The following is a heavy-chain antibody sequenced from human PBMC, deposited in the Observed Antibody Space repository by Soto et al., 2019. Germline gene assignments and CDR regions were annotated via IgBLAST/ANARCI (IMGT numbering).Heavy chain of an antibody. D-gene: IGHD1-26*01. CDR2: VSDSGGTT. V-gene: IGHV3-23*01. CDR3: AKKWALGGPSKYFDY. CDR1: GFAFSSYA. Sequence: EVQLLESGGGLVQPGGSLRLSCAASGFAFSSYAMIWVRQAPGKGLEWVSSVSDSGGTTHYADSVKGRFTISRDNSKNIVYLLMNCPRAEDTAVYYCAKKWALGGPSKYFDYWGQGTLVTVSS. J-gene: IGHJ4*02.